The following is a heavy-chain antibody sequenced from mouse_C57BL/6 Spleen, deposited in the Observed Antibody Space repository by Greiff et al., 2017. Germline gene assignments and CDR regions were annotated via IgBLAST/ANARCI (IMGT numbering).Heavy chain of an antibody. V-gene: IGHV3-6*01. CDR2: ISYDGSN. CDR1: GYSITSGYY. D-gene: IGHD2-4*01. Sequence: EVQLQESGPGLVKPSQSLSLTCSVTGYSITSGYYWNWIRQFPGNKLEWMGYISYDGSNNYNPSLKNRISITRDTSKNQFFLKLNSVTTEDTAKYYCAGEGDYDGFAYWGQGTLVTVSA. J-gene: IGHJ3*01. CDR3: AGEGDYDGFAY.